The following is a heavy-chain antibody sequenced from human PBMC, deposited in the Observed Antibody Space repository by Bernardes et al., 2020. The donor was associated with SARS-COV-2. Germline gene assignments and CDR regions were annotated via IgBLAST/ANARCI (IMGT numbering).Heavy chain of an antibody. CDR1: GFTFSSYE. Sequence: GGSLRLSCAASGFTFSSYEMNWVRQAPGKGLEWVSYISSSGSTIYYADSVKGRFTISRDNAKNSLYLQMNSLRAEDTAVYYCAREGRHYYYYGMDVWGQGTTVTVSS. J-gene: IGHJ6*02. V-gene: IGHV3-48*03. CDR3: AREGRHYYYYGMDV. CDR2: ISSSGSTI.